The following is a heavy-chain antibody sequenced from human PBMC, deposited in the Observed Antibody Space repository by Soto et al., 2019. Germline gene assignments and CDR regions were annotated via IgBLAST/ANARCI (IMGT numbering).Heavy chain of an antibody. CDR3: ARVVSPGYVYYGMDV. V-gene: IGHV1-69*13. Sequence: SVKVSCKASGGTFSSYAISWVRQAPGQGLEWMGGIIPIFGTANYAQKFQGRVTITADESTSTAYMELSSLRSEDTAVYYCARVVSPGYVYYGMDVWGQGTTVTVSS. D-gene: IGHD5-12*01. CDR1: GGTFSSYA. J-gene: IGHJ6*02. CDR2: IIPIFGTA.